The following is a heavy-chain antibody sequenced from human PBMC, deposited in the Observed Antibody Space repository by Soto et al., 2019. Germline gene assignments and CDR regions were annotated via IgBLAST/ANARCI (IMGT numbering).Heavy chain of an antibody. CDR1: GGSIIISSYY. CDR2: MFSSGTT. Sequence: SETLSLTCTVSGGSIIISSYYWGWIRQPPGKGLEWIGSMFSSGTTYYSPSLKSRVTISVDKSKNQFSLKLSSVTAADTAVYYCARGDWENYYYGMDVWGQGTTVTVSS. CDR3: ARGDWENYYYGMDV. V-gene: IGHV4-39*07. J-gene: IGHJ6*02. D-gene: IGHD3-9*01.